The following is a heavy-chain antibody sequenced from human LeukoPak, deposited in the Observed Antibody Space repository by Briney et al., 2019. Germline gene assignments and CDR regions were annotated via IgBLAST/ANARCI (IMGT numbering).Heavy chain of an antibody. J-gene: IGHJ5*02. D-gene: IGHD3-3*02. V-gene: IGHV3-11*01. CDR2: ISSSGSTI. Sequence: GGSLRLSCAASGFTFSDYYMSWIRQAPGKGLEWVSYISSSGSTIYCADSVKGRFTISRDNAKKSLYLQMNSLRAEDTAVYYRARWALLVWFVTWGQGTLVTVSS. CDR1: GFTFSDYY. CDR3: ARWALLVWFVT.